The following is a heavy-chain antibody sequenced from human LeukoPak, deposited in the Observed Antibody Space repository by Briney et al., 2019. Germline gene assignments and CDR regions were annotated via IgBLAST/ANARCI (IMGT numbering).Heavy chain of an antibody. CDR1: XXTFTGXX. CDR3: ARMEGGD. D-gene: IGHD3-16*01. CDR2: INPNSGGT. Sequence: CXAXXXTFTGXXXXWVXXXPXQGLEWMGWINPNSGGTNYAQKFQGRVTMTRDTSTSTVYMELSSLRSEDTAVYYCARMEGGDWGQGTLVTVSS. V-gene: IGHV1-2*02. J-gene: IGHJ4*02.